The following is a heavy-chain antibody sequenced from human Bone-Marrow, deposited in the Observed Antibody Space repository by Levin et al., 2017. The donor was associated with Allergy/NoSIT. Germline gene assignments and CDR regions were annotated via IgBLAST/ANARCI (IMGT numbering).Heavy chain of an antibody. J-gene: IGHJ6*02. CDR2: ISWKTTSI. Sequence: HAGGSLRLSCEASGFTFEDYAMHWVRQVPGKGLEWVSSISWKTTSIAYADSVKGRVTISRDNAKNSLYLRLDSLRPEDTALYLCARDINWGEGGRYFYYYAMDVWGQGTTVTVSS. D-gene: IGHD3-16*01. V-gene: IGHV3-9*01. CDR3: ARDINWGEGGRYFYYYAMDV. CDR1: GFTFEDYA.